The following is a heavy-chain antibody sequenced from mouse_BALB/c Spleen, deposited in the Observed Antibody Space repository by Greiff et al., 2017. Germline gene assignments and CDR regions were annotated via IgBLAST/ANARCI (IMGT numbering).Heavy chain of an antibody. CDR1: GYSITSDYA. J-gene: IGHJ1*01. V-gene: IGHV3-2*02. D-gene: IGHD1-1*01. CDR3: ARSSHYYGSSYWYFDV. Sequence: EVQLVESGPGLVKPSQSLSLTCTVTGYSITSDYAWNWIRQFPGNKLEWMGYISYSGSTSYNPSLKSRISITRDTSKNQFFLQLNSVTTEDTATYYCARSSHYYGSSYWYFDVWGAGTTVTVSS. CDR2: ISYSGST.